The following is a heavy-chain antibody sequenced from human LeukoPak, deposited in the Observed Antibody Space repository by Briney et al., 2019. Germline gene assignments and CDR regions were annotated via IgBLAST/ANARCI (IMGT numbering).Heavy chain of an antibody. J-gene: IGHJ6*03. CDR3: ARIAAGYYMDD. Sequence: PSETLSLTCTVSGGSVSSGSYYWTWIRQPPGKGLEWIGYIYYSGSTNYNPSLKSRVTISVDTSKNQFSLKLSSVTAADTAVYYCARIAAGYYMDDWGKGTTVTVSS. CDR2: IYYSGST. CDR1: GGSVSSGSYY. V-gene: IGHV4-61*01. D-gene: IGHD2-21*01.